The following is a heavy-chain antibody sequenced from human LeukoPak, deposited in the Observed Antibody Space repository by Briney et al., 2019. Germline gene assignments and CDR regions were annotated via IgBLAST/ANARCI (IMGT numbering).Heavy chain of an antibody. CDR1: GFTLSNYW. D-gene: IGHD3-16*01. Sequence: GGSLRLSRAASGFTLSNYWMHWVRQAPGKGLVWVSRVNADGSSASYADSVKGRFTISRDNAKNSLYLQLNSLGGEDTAVYYCVKDTPFGGYWGQGTLVTVSS. CDR2: VNADGSSA. J-gene: IGHJ4*02. V-gene: IGHV3-74*01. CDR3: VKDTPFGGY.